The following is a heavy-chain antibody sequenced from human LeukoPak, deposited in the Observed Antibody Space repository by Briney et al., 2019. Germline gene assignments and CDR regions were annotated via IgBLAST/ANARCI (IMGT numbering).Heavy chain of an antibody. Sequence: PSETLSLTCTVSGGSISSYYWSWIRQPPGKGLEWIGYIYYSGSTNYNPSLKSRVTISVDTSKNQFSLKLSSVTAADTAVYYCARDGELXGGXDXXGQGXLVTV. J-gene: IGHJ4*02. CDR3: ARDGELXGGXDX. CDR1: GGSISSYY. CDR2: IYYSGST. D-gene: IGHD1-26*01. V-gene: IGHV4-59*01.